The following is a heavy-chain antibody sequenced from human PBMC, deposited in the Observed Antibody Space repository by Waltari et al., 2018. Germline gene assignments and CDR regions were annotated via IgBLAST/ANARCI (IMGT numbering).Heavy chain of an antibody. D-gene: IGHD5-12*01. CDR1: GYSFTDYW. CDR2: SYPYDTSN. Sequence: DVQLVQSGTEVKKPGESLTISCKGSGYSFTDYWIIWVRHKPGKGLEWMGRSYPYDTSNHYSPSFQGHVTMSPNKSTTTAYLQWSILQASDTAIYYCARRDYSGYDETFDHWGQGTQVTVSS. CDR3: ARRDYSGYDETFDH. J-gene: IGHJ4*02. V-gene: IGHV5-10-1*03.